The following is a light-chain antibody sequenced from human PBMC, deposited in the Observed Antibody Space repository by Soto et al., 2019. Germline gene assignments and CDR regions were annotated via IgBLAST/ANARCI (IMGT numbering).Light chain of an antibody. CDR2: GAS. Sequence: ERVLTQVPGAPFLKPGERATLSCRASQSVSSFLAWYQKKPGQAPRLLIYGASSRATGIPDRFSGSGSGTDFTLTISRLEPEDFAVYYCQQYGSSPNTFGQGTKVDIK. V-gene: IGKV3-20*01. CDR3: QQYGSSPNT. J-gene: IGKJ1*01. CDR1: QSVSSF.